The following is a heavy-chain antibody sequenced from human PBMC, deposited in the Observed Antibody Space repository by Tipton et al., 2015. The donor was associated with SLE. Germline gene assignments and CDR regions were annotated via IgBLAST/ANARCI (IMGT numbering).Heavy chain of an antibody. CDR2: IYTSGRT. J-gene: IGHJ3*02. Sequence: TLSLSCTVSGGSISSGSYYWSWIRQPAGKGLEWSGHIYTSGRTNYNPTLKGRVTISVDTPKNQFSLKLRSVTAADTAVYYCAGVILTRSDAFDIWGQGTKVTVSS. V-gene: IGHV4-61*09. CDR1: GGSISSGSYY. D-gene: IGHD3-9*01. CDR3: AGVILTRSDAFDI.